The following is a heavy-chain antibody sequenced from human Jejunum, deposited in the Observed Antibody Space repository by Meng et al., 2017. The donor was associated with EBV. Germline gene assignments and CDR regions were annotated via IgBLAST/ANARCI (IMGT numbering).Heavy chain of an antibody. Sequence: QVQLGQSGAEVKAPGASVKVSCKASGYTFTNYGVSWVRQAPGQGLEWMGWISAYNGNTDYAQKLQGRVTMTTDTPTSTAYMELRSLRSDDTAVYYCTILSHCDGGICYSYDYWGQGTLVTVSS. CDR2: ISAYNGNT. V-gene: IGHV1-18*01. CDR3: TILSHCDGGICYSYDY. J-gene: IGHJ4*02. CDR1: GYTFTNYG. D-gene: IGHD2-15*01.